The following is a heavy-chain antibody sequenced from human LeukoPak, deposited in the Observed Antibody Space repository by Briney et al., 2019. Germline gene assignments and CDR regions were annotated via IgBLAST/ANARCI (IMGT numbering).Heavy chain of an antibody. J-gene: IGHJ4*02. V-gene: IGHV1-2*02. CDR3: APSGGGGNSGFPFDY. Sequence: GASVKASCKASGYTFTGYYMHWVRQAPGQGLEWTGWINPNSGGTNYAQKFQGRVTMTRDTSISTAYMELSRLRSDDTAVYYCAPSGGGGNSGFPFDYWGQGTLVTVSS. D-gene: IGHD4-23*01. CDR2: INPNSGGT. CDR1: GYTFTGYY.